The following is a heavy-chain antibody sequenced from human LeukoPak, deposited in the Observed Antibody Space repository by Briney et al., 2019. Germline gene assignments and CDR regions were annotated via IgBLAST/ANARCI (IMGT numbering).Heavy chain of an antibody. CDR2: IWYDGSNK. Sequence: GRSLRLSCAASRFTFRNHGMHWVRQAPGKRLEWVAVIWYDGSNKYYADSVKGRFTISRDNSKNTLYLQMNSLRAEDTAVYYCARDRDARYLDYWGQGTLVTVSS. CDR1: RFTFRNHG. D-gene: IGHD6-6*01. CDR3: ARDRDARYLDY. V-gene: IGHV3-33*01. J-gene: IGHJ4*02.